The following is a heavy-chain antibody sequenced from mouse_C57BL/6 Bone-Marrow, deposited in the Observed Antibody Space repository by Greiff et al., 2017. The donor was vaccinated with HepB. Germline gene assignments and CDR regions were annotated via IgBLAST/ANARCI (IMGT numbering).Heavy chain of an antibody. J-gene: IGHJ4*01. CDR3: ARSPYGNYGYYAMDY. D-gene: IGHD2-1*01. CDR2: IDPSDSYT. Sequence: VQLQQPGAELVKPGASVKLSCKASGYTFTSYWMQWVKQRPGQGLEWIGEIDPSDSYTNYNQKFKGKATLTVDTSSSTAYMQLSSLTSEDSAVYYCARSPYGNYGYYAMDYWGQGTSVTVSS. V-gene: IGHV1-50*01. CDR1: GYTFTSYW.